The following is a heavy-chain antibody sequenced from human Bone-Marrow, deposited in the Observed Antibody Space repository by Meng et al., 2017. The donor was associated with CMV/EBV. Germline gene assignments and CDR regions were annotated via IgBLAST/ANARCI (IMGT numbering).Heavy chain of an antibody. Sequence: GESLKISCAASGFTFTNAWMSWVRQAPGKGLEWVANIKQDGSEKYYVDSVKGRFTISRDNAKNSLYLQMNSLRAEDTAVYYCARQMGYYYDSSGSYYYYGMDVWGQGTTVTVSS. J-gene: IGHJ6*02. D-gene: IGHD3-22*01. CDR1: GFTFTNAW. V-gene: IGHV3-7*01. CDR3: ARQMGYYYDSSGSYYYYGMDV. CDR2: IKQDGSEK.